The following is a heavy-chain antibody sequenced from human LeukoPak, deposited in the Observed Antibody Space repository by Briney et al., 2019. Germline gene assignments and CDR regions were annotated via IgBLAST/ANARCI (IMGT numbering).Heavy chain of an antibody. D-gene: IGHD6-13*01. V-gene: IGHV4-39*07. J-gene: IGHJ4*02. Sequence: SETLSLTCTVSGGSISSSSYYWGWIRQPPGKGLEWIGSIYYSGSTYYNPSLKSRVTISVDTSKNQFSLKLSSVTAADTAVYYCARHSIAAAQPQTLDYWGQGTLVTVSS. CDR2: IYYSGST. CDR1: GGSISSSSYY. CDR3: ARHSIAAAQPQTLDY.